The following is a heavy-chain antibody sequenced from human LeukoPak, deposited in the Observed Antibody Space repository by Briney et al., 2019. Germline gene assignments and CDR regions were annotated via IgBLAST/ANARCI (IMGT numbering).Heavy chain of an antibody. Sequence: GGSLRLSCAASGFTFSCYAMSWVRQAPGKGLEWVSAISGSGGSTYYADSVKGRFTISRDNSKNTLYLQMNSLRVEDTAVYYCAKREYSSGWYEDYWGQGTLVTVSS. CDR2: ISGSGGST. CDR1: GFTFSCYA. J-gene: IGHJ4*02. D-gene: IGHD6-19*01. CDR3: AKREYSSGWYEDY. V-gene: IGHV3-23*01.